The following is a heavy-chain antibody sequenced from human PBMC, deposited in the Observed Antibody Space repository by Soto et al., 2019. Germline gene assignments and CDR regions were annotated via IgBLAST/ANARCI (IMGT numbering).Heavy chain of an antibody. Sequence: GASVKVCCKASGYTFTGYYMHWVRQAPGQGLEWMGWINPNSGGTNYAQKFQGWVTMTRDTSISTAYMELSRLRSDDTAVYYCARDFGIVGATPCPDYWGQGTLVTVSS. V-gene: IGHV1-2*04. CDR2: INPNSGGT. CDR3: ARDFGIVGATPCPDY. J-gene: IGHJ4*02. D-gene: IGHD1-26*01. CDR1: GYTFTGYY.